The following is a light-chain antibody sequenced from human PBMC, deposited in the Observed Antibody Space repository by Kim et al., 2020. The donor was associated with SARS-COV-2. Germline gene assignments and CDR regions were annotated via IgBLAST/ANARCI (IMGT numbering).Light chain of an antibody. V-gene: IGLV1-51*01. CDR1: SSNVGNNY. J-gene: IGLJ3*02. CDR3: GTWDRSLSAEV. CDR2: DDD. Sequence: QSVLTQPPSVSAAPGQKVTISCSGSSSNVGNNYVSWYQQLPGTAPKLLIYDDDRRPSGIPDRFSGSKSGTLATLGITRPQTGDEATYYCGTWDRSLSAEVFGGGTKLTVL.